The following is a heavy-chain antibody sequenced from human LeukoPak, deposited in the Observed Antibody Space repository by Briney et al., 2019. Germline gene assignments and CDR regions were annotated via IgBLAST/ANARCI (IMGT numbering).Heavy chain of an antibody. CDR1: GGSISSSSYY. CDR3: ARDRRYNTSPHDAFDI. D-gene: IGHD1-14*01. V-gene: IGHV4-61*01. Sequence: SETLSLTCTVSGGSISSSSYYWSWIRQPPGKGLEWIGYIYYSGSTNYNPSLKSRVTISVDTSKNQFSLKLSSVTAADTAVYYCARDRRYNTSPHDAFDIWGQGTMVTVSS. CDR2: IYYSGST. J-gene: IGHJ3*02.